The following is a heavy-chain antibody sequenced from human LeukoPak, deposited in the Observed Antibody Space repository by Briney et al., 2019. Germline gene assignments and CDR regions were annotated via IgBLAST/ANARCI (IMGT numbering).Heavy chain of an antibody. D-gene: IGHD3-16*02. CDR3: AKGPKLRLGELSLGYFDY. Sequence: GGSLRLSCAASGFTVSSNYMSWVRQAPGKGLEWVSVIYSGGSTYYADSVKGRFTISRDNSKNTLYLQMNSLRAEDTAVYYCAKGPKLRLGELSLGYFDYWGQGTLVTVSS. J-gene: IGHJ4*02. CDR1: GFTVSSNY. V-gene: IGHV3-66*01. CDR2: IYSGGST.